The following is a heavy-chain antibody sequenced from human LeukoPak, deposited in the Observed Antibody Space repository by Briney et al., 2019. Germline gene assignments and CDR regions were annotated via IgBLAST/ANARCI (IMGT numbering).Heavy chain of an antibody. D-gene: IGHD3-22*01. CDR3: ARVLKVGGDYYDSSGYYGRSKHPHSDH. CDR1: GYTFTSYG. V-gene: IGHV1-8*02. Sequence: ASVKVSCKASGYTFTSYGISWVRQAPGQGLEWMGWISAYNGNTGYAQKFQGRITMTRNTSISTAYMELSSLRSEDTAVYYCARVLKVGGDYYDSSGYYGRSKHPHSDHWGQGTLVTVSS. CDR2: ISAYNGNT. J-gene: IGHJ4*02.